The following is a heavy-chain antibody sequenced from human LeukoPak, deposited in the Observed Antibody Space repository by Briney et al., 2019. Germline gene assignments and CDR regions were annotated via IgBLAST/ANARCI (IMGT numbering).Heavy chain of an antibody. V-gene: IGHV3-7*03. CDR3: TRTPTGYCSSISCYADY. J-gene: IGHJ4*02. CDR1: GFTFSSYW. Sequence: GGSLRLSCAASGFTFSSYWMSWVRQAPGKGLEWVANIKQDGSEKYYVDSVKGRFTISRDNAKNSLYLQMNSLKTEDTAVYYCTRTPTGYCSSISCYADYWGQGTLVTVSS. D-gene: IGHD2-2*01. CDR2: IKQDGSEK.